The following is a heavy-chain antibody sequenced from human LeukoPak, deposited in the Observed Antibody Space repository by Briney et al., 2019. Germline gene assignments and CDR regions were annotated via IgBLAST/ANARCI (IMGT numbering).Heavy chain of an antibody. Sequence: ASVKVSCKASGGTFSSYAISWVRQAPGQGLEWMGGIIPIFGTANYAQKFQGRVTIITDESTSTAYMGLSSLRSEDTAVYYCARAVVPAAMGAFDIWGQGTMVTVSS. CDR3: ARAVVPAAMGAFDI. CDR1: GGTFSSYA. V-gene: IGHV1-69*05. D-gene: IGHD2-2*01. CDR2: IIPIFGTA. J-gene: IGHJ3*02.